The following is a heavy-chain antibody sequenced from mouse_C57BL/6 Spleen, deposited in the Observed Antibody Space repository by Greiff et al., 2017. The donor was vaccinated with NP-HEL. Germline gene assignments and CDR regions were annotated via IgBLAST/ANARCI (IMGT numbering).Heavy chain of an antibody. CDR1: GFTFSSYG. J-gene: IGHJ4*01. D-gene: IGHD1-1*01. CDR3: ARKRYYGSSYDAMDY. Sequence: EVKLMESGGDLVKPGGSLKLSCAASGFTFSSYGMSWVRQTPDKRLEWVATISSGGSYTYYPDSVKGRFTISRDNAKNTLYLQMSSLKSEDTAMYYCARKRYYGSSYDAMDYWGQGTSVTVSS. CDR2: ISSGGSYT. V-gene: IGHV5-6*01.